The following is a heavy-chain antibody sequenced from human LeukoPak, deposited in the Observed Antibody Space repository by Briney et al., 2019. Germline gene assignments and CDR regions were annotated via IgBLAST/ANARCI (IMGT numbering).Heavy chain of an antibody. CDR1: GGSISSGGYY. D-gene: IGHD6-6*01. CDR2: IYYSGST. CDR3: ARGGSSSFDY. V-gene: IGHV4-31*03. Sequence: SETLSLTCTVSGGSISSGGYYWRWIRQHPGKGLEWIGYIYYSGSTYYNPSLKSRVTISVDTSKNQFSLKLSSVTAADTAVYYCARGGSSSFDYWGQGTLVTVSS. J-gene: IGHJ4*02.